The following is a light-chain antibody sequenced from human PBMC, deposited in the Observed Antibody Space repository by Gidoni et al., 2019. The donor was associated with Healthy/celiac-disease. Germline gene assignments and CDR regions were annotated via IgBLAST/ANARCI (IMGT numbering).Light chain of an antibody. CDR1: SGSIASNY. Sequence: NFMLTQPHSVSESPGKTVTISCTRSSGSIASNYVQWYQQRPGSSPTTVFYEDNQRPSGAPDRFSGSMDGSSNSPPLPISGLKMEDEANYSFQFYDSRKGVCGGGPKL. CDR2: EDN. V-gene: IGLV6-57*01. CDR3: QFYDSRKGV. J-gene: IGLJ2*01.